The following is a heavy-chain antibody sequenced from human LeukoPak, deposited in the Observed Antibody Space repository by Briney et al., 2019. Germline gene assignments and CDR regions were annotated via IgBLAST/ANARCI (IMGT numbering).Heavy chain of an antibody. V-gene: IGHV3-23*01. J-gene: IGHJ4*02. CDR3: AKVKFGGNYYGSGSYFDY. D-gene: IGHD3-10*01. CDR2: ISGSGGST. Sequence: HPGGSLRLSCAASGFTFSSYGMSWVRQAPGKGLEWVSAISGSGGSTYYADSVKGRFTISRDNSKNTLYLQMNNLRAEDTAVYYCAKVKFGGNYYGSGSYFDYWGQGTLVTVSS. CDR1: GFTFSSYG.